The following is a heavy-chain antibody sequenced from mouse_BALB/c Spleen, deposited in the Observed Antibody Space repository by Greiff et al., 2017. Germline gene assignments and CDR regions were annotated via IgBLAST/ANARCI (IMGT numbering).Heavy chain of an antibody. V-gene: IGHV1-26*01. Sequence: VQLQQSGPELVKPGASVKMSCKASGYTFTDYYMKWVKQSHGKSLEWIGDINPNNGDTFYNQKFKGKATLTVDKSSSTAYMQLNSLTSEDSAVYYCAREGRMMVTPYYYAMDYWGQGTSVTVSS. J-gene: IGHJ4*01. CDR1: GYTFTDYY. D-gene: IGHD2-3*01. CDR2: INPNNGDT. CDR3: AREGRMMVTPYYYAMDY.